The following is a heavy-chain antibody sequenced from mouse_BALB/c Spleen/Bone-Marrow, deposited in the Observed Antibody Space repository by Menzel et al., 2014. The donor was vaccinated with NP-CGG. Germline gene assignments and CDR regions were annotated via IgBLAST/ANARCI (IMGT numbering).Heavy chain of an antibody. CDR3: ARKGNYVAMDY. V-gene: IGHV1-7*01. Sequence: VQLQQSGAELAKPGASVKMSRKASGYTFTSYWMHWVKQRPGQGLEWIGYINPSTGYTEYNQKFKDKATLTADKSSSTAYMQLSSLTSEDSAVYYCARKGNYVAMDYWGQGTSVTVSS. CDR2: INPSTGYT. J-gene: IGHJ4*01. D-gene: IGHD2-1*01. CDR1: GYTFTSYW.